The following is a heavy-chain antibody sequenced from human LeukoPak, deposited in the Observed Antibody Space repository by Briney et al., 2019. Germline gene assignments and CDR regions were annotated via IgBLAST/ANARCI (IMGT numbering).Heavy chain of an antibody. Sequence: ASVKVPCKASGYTFTSYYMHWVRQAPGQGLEWMGIINPSGGSTSYAQKFQGRVTMTRDTSTSTVYMELSSLRSEDTAVYYCARALSSSWYGLYYYYYMDVWGKGTTVTVSS. CDR1: GYTFTSYY. J-gene: IGHJ6*03. CDR2: INPSGGST. D-gene: IGHD6-13*01. V-gene: IGHV1-46*01. CDR3: ARALSSSWYGLYYYYYMDV.